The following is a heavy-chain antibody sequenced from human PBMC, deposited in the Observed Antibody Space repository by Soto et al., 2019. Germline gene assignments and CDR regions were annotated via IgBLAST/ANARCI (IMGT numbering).Heavy chain of an antibody. CDR1: GYSFTSYW. J-gene: IGHJ5*02. V-gene: IGHV5-10-1*01. CDR2: IDPSDSYT. CDR3: ARHPIHRNNWFDP. Sequence: GESLKISCKGSGYSFTSYWIRWVRQMPGKGLEWMGRIDPSDSYTNYSPSFQGHVTISADKSISTAYLQWSSLKASDTAMYYCARHPIHRNNWFDPWGQGTLVTVSS. D-gene: IGHD5-18*01.